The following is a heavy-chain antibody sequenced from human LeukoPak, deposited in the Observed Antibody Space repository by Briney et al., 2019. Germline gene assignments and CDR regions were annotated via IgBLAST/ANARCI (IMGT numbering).Heavy chain of an antibody. D-gene: IGHD6-13*01. CDR2: LSGSGLSK. CDR1: GFTFSSYA. J-gene: IGHJ4*02. CDR3: AKGISPSSSRTFDY. V-gene: IGHV3-23*01. Sequence: GGSLRVSCAASGFTFSSYAMNWVRQAPGKGLQWVSALSGSGLSKYYADSVKGRFTISRDNSENTLYLQMNSLRAEDTAIYYCAKGISPSSSRTFDYWGQGTLVTVSS.